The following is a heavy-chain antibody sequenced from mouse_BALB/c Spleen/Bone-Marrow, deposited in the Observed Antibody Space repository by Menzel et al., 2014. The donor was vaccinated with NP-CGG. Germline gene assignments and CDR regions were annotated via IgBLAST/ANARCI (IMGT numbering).Heavy chain of an antibody. V-gene: IGHV1-7*01. D-gene: IGHD3-2*01. CDR2: INPSTGYT. J-gene: IGHJ2*01. Sequence: QVQLQQSGTELAKPGASVKMSCKASGYTFTNSWMHWVKQRPGQGLEWIGYINPSTGYTDYNQKFKHKATLTADKSSSTAYMQLSSLTSEDSAVYYCTRDTSGYVDYWGQGTTLTVSS. CDR1: GYTFTNSW. CDR3: TRDTSGYVDY.